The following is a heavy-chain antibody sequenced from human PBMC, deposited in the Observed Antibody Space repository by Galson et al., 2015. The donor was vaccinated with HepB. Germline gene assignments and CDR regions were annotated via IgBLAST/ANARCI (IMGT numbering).Heavy chain of an antibody. CDR2: ISSSSSYI. J-gene: IGHJ4*02. CDR1: GFTFSSYI. V-gene: IGHV3-21*01. Sequence: SLRLSCAASGFTFSSYIMNWVRQASGKGLEWVSSISSSSSYIYYADSVKGRFTISRDNAKNSLYLQMNSLRAEDTAVYYCARDWSGSYPNFDYWGQGTLVTVSS. CDR3: ARDWSGSYPNFDY. D-gene: IGHD1-26*01.